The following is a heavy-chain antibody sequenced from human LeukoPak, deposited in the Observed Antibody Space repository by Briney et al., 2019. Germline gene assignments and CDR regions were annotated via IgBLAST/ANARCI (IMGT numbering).Heavy chain of an antibody. Sequence: ASVKVSCKASGYTFTGYYMHWVRQAPGQGLEWMGRINPNSGATNYAQKFQGRVTMTRDTSISTAYMELSRLRSDDTAVYYCATRLRFLEWLSLWGQGTLVTVSS. J-gene: IGHJ4*02. V-gene: IGHV1-2*06. CDR1: GYTFTGYY. D-gene: IGHD3-3*01. CDR3: ATRLRFLEWLSL. CDR2: INPNSGAT.